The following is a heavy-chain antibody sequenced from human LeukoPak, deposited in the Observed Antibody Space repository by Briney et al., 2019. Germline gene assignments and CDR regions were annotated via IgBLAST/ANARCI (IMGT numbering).Heavy chain of an antibody. Sequence: SETLSLTCTVSGGSISSSSYYWGWIRQPPGKGLEWIGSIYYSGSTYYNPSLKSRVTISVDTSKNQFSLKLSSVTAADTAVYYCARLGPTYGDYVWFDPWGQGTLVTVSS. V-gene: IGHV4-39*01. CDR1: GGSISSSSYY. J-gene: IGHJ5*02. CDR3: ARLGPTYGDYVWFDP. CDR2: IYYSGST. D-gene: IGHD4-17*01.